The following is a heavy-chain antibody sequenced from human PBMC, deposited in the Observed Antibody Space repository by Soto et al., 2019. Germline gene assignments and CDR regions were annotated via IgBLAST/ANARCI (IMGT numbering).Heavy chain of an antibody. V-gene: IGHV2-5*02. D-gene: IGHD6-25*01. CDR2: IYWDDDK. CDR3: GLRRARKDIAAFDY. CDR1: GFSLSSNGVG. J-gene: IGHJ4*02. Sequence: QITLKESGPTLVKPTQTLTLTCTVSGFSLSSNGVGVGWIRQPPGKALEWLAIIYWDDDKRYSTSLKPRLYITNDPPKDEVVRTVADIDLLDTATYYCGLRRARKDIAAFDYCGQGTLVTVSS.